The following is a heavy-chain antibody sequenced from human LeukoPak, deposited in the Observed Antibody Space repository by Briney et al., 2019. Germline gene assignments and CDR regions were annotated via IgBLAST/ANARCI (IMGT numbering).Heavy chain of an antibody. Sequence: PGGSLRLSCAASGFIFNNYGMHWVRQAPGKGLEWVALISYDGNNKYYADSVKGRFTISRDNSKNTLYLQMNSLRAEDTAVYYCAKDRRQAVVMFNWGQGTLVTVSS. CDR1: GFIFNNYG. V-gene: IGHV3-30*18. CDR2: ISYDGNNK. D-gene: IGHD3-22*01. J-gene: IGHJ4*02. CDR3: AKDRRQAVVMFN.